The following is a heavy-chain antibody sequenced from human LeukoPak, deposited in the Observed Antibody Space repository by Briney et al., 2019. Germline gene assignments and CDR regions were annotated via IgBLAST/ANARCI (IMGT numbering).Heavy chain of an antibody. Sequence: SETLSLTCTISGDSLGTYYWTWIRQPPGKGLEWIGYIYLGVSTNYNPSLKSRVTLSVDTSKNQFSLRLTSLTAADTATYYCARWALKGYYADVWGTGTTVIVSP. V-gene: IGHV4-4*09. CDR3: ARWALKGYYADV. CDR2: IYLGVST. J-gene: IGHJ6*04. CDR1: GDSLGTYY. D-gene: IGHD2-2*01.